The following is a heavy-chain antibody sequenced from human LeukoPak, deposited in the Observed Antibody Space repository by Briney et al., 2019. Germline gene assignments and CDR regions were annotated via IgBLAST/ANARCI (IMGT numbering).Heavy chain of an antibody. D-gene: IGHD3-10*01. CDR2: IRGSGCST. V-gene: IGHV3-23*01. Sequence: GWSLRLSCAASGFTFSSYAMIWVRQAPGKGLEWVSAIRGSGCSTYYADSVKGRFTISRDNSKNTQYLQLNSLSAEDTAVYYCALNYYGSRWDYYYYYMDVWGKGTTVTVSS. J-gene: IGHJ6*03. CDR3: ALNYYGSRWDYYYYYMDV. CDR1: GFTFSSYA.